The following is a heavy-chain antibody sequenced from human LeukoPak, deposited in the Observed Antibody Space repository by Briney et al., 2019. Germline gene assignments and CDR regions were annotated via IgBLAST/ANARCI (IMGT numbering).Heavy chain of an antibody. D-gene: IGHD3-10*01. J-gene: IGHJ5*02. CDR1: GYTFTSYA. CDR3: ASERSLTMVRGPRSQNWFDP. V-gene: IGHV7-4-1*02. CDR2: INTNTGNP. Sequence: ASVKVSCKASGYTFTSYAMNWVRQAPGQGLEWMGWINTNTGNPTYAQGFTGRFVFSLDTSVSTAYLQISSLKAEDTAVYYCASERSLTMVRGPRSQNWFDPWGQGTLVTVSS.